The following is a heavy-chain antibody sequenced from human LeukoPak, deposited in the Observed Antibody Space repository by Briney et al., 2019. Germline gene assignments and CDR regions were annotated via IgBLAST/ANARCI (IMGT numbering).Heavy chain of an antibody. V-gene: IGHV3-7*01. CDR2: IKQDGSEK. CDR3: AREGVVVTALRYFDY. CDR1: GFTFSSYW. Sequence: GGSLRLSCAASGFTFSSYWMSWVRQAPGKGLEWVANIKQDGSEKYYVDSVKGRFTISRDNAKNSLYLQMNSLRAEDTAVYYCAREGVVVTALRYFDYWGQGTLVTVSS. D-gene: IGHD2-21*02. J-gene: IGHJ4*02.